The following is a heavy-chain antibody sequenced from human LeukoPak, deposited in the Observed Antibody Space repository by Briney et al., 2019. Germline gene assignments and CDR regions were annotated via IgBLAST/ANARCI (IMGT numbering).Heavy chain of an antibody. Sequence: PSETLSLTCTVSGGSISSYYWSWIRQPPGKGLEWIGYIYYSGSTNYNPSLKSRVTISVDTSKNQFSLKLSSVTAADTAVYYCARSMVRGVRDWFDPWGQRTLVTVSS. CDR1: GGSISSYY. V-gene: IGHV4-59*01. CDR3: ARSMVRGVRDWFDP. D-gene: IGHD3-10*01. J-gene: IGHJ5*02. CDR2: IYYSGST.